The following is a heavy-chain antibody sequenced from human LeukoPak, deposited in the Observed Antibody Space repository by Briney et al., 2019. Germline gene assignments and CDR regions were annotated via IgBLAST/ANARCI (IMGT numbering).Heavy chain of an antibody. J-gene: IGHJ4*02. D-gene: IGHD3-9*01. CDR2: INPNSGGT. Sequence: ASVKVSCKASGYTFTGYYMHWVRQAPGQGLEWMGWINPNSGGTNYAQNFQGRVTMSWDTSISTAYMELNRLTSDDTAVYYCARDYDILTGYFSPPDYWGQGTLVTVSS. V-gene: IGHV1-2*02. CDR1: GYTFTGYY. CDR3: ARDYDILTGYFSPPDY.